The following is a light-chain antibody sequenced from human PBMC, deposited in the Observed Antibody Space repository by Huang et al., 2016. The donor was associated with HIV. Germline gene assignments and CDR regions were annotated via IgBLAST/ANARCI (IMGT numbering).Light chain of an antibody. Sequence: EIVMTQSPATLSVSPGERATLSCRASQRVSRHLAWYQQKPGQAPRLLIYGASTRATGIPARFSGSGSGTEFTLTISSLQSEDFAVYYCQKYNNWPPYTFGQGTKLEIK. V-gene: IGKV3-15*01. CDR1: QRVSRH. CDR2: GAS. J-gene: IGKJ2*01. CDR3: QKYNNWPPYT.